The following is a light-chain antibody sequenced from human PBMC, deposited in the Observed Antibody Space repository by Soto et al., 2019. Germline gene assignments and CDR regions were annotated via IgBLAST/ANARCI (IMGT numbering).Light chain of an antibody. CDR2: GAS. CDR1: QNVDSN. Sequence: EIVLTQSPGTLSLSPGERATLSCRASQNVDSNYLAWYQQKPGQAPRLLIYGASTRATGIPARFSGSGSGTEFTLTISSLQSEDFAVYYCQQYNNWSALTFGGGPRWIS. V-gene: IGKV3-15*01. CDR3: QQYNNWSALT. J-gene: IGKJ4*01.